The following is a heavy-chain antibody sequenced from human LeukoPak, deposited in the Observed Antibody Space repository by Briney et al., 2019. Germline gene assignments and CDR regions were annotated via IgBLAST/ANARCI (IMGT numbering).Heavy chain of an antibody. CDR2: IYHSGST. CDR3: ARDRYGGILTGNNWFDP. CDR1: GGSISSSNW. J-gene: IGHJ5*02. V-gene: IGHV4-4*02. D-gene: IGHD3-9*01. Sequence: SPSETLSLTCAVSGGSISSSNWWSWVRQPPGKGLEWIGEIYHSGSTNYNPSLKSRVTISVDKSKNQFSLKLSSVTAADTAAYYCARDRYGGILTGNNWFDPWGQGTLVTVSS.